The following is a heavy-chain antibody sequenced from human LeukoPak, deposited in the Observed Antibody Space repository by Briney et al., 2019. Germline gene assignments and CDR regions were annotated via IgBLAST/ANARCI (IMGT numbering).Heavy chain of an antibody. V-gene: IGHV4-39*01. CDR2: IYYSGST. Sequence: SETLSLTCTVSGGSISSSSSYWGWIRQPPGKGLEWIGSIYYSGSTYYNPSLKSRVTISVDTSKNQFSLKLSSVTAADTAVYYCARGPHSSGYYYYYYYGMDVWGQGTTVTVSS. D-gene: IGHD3-22*01. CDR1: GGSISSSSSY. J-gene: IGHJ6*02. CDR3: ARGPHSSGYYYYYYYGMDV.